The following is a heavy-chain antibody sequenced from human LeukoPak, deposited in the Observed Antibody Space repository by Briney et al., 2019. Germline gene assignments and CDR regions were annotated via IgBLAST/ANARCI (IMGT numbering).Heavy chain of an antibody. CDR2: ISSSSKTI. V-gene: IGHV3-48*04. CDR1: EFTFNTYN. CDR3: ARSPWRGYSGFDP. Sequence: GGSLRLSCAASEFTFNTYNMNWVRQAPGKGLELISFISSSSKTIYCADSVKGRFTTSRDSAKNSLYLQMDSLRAEDTAVYYCARSPWRGYSGFDPWGQGTLVTVSS. D-gene: IGHD5-12*01. J-gene: IGHJ5*02.